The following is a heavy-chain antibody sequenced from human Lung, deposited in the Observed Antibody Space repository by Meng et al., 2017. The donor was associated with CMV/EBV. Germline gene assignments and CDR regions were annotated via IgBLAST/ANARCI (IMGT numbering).Heavy chain of an antibody. D-gene: IGHD5-24*01. V-gene: IGHV4-31*03. J-gene: IGHJ4*02. CDR3: AREAGRDGYATPKFDY. CDR2: IYYTGST. Sequence: VPRRESGPGLVKPSQTLSLTCTVSGGSIGSGGYYWSWIRQHPGKGLEWIGYIYYTGSTFYNPSLKSRVTISVDTSKNQFSLKLIPATAADTAVYYCAREAGRDGYATPKFDYWGQGTLVTVSS. CDR1: GGSIGSGGYY.